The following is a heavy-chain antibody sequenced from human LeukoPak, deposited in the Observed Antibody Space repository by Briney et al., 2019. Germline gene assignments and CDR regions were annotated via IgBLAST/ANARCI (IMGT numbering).Heavy chain of an antibody. CDR1: GFTFSSYS. J-gene: IGHJ6*02. CDR3: ARFGYSSSWYEYGMDV. V-gene: IGHV3-48*02. D-gene: IGHD6-13*01. CDR2: ISSSSSTI. Sequence: GGSLRLSCAASGFTFSSYSMNWVRQAPGKGLEWVSYISSSSSTIYYAGSVKGRFTISRDNAKNSLYLQMNSLRDEDTAVYYCARFGYSSSWYEYGMDVWGQGTTVTVSS.